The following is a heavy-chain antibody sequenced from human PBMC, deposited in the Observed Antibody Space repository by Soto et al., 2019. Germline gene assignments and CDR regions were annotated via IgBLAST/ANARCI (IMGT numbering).Heavy chain of an antibody. CDR2: ISYSGSS. V-gene: IGHV4-59*01. CDR3: ATTRVGALWWFDP. J-gene: IGHJ5*02. Sequence: QVQLQESGPGLVKPSETLSLTCTVSGGSINGYYWSWIRQPRGKGLEWIGYISYSGSSNYNPSLKSRVTISVDTSKNQFSLKLNSVTPADTAVSFCATTRVGALWWFDPWGQGTLVTVSS. CDR1: GGSINGYY. D-gene: IGHD1-26*01.